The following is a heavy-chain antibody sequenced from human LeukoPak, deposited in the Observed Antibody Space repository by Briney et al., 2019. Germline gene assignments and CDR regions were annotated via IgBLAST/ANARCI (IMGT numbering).Heavy chain of an antibody. CDR3: ARGMGYSGYDKYYFDY. V-gene: IGHV1-46*01. J-gene: IGHJ4*02. CDR2: INPSGGST. CDR1: GYTFTNYY. D-gene: IGHD5-12*01. Sequence: ASVKVSCKPSGYTFTNYYMHWVRQAPGQGLEWMGIINPSGGSTTYAQKFQGRVTITRDTSMSTVYMELSSLRFEDTAVYYCARGMGYSGYDKYYFDYWGQGTLVIVSS.